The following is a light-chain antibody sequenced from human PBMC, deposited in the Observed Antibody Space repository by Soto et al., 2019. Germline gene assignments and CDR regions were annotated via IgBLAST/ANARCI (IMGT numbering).Light chain of an antibody. V-gene: IGKV3-20*01. CDR3: QQYGRTPLT. CDR2: DAS. J-gene: IGKJ4*01. Sequence: EIVFTQSPDTPSFSPGGRATPSLPACQSVRSNYLAWYQQKPGQAPRFLIYDASSRATGIPDRFSGSGSRTDFTLTISRLEPEDFAVYYCQQYGRTPLTCGGGTKV. CDR1: QSVRSNY.